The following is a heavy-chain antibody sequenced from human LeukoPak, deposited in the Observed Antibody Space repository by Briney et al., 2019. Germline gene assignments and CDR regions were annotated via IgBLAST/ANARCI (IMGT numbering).Heavy chain of an antibody. CDR2: ISHSGSTI. Sequence: GGSLRLSCAASGYMFSDYYMSWIRQTPEKGLEWLAYISHSGSTIYYAESVKGRFTVSRDNGKNSLYLQMNTLRAEDTALYYCAAYGSGSGTFFDSWGQGTLVTVSS. J-gene: IGHJ4*01. V-gene: IGHV3-11*04. CDR1: GYMFSDYY. D-gene: IGHD3-10*01. CDR3: AAYGSGSGTFFDS.